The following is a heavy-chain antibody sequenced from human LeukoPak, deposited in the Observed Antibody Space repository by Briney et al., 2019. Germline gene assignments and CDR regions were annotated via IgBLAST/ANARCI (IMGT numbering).Heavy chain of an antibody. CDR3: AKDQYYYDSRYYSYYYGMDV. J-gene: IGHJ6*02. CDR2: IYSGGST. D-gene: IGHD3-22*01. Sequence: GGSLRLSCAASGFTVSSNYMSWVRQAPGKGLEWVSVIYSGGSTYYADSVKGRFTISRDNSKNTLYLQMNSLRAEDTAVYYCAKDQYYYDSRYYSYYYGMDVWGQGTTVTVSS. V-gene: IGHV3-53*01. CDR1: GFTVSSNY.